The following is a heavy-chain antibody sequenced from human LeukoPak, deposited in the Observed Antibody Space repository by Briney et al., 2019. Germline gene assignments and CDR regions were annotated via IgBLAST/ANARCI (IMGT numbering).Heavy chain of an antibody. Sequence: GASVKVSCRASGGTFSSYAISGVRQAPGQGLEWMGRIIPIFGIANYAQKFQGRVTITADKSTSTAYMELSSLRSEDTAVYYCALSGDYYDSSGVQLWGQGTLVTVSS. V-gene: IGHV1-69*04. CDR3: ALSGDYYDSSGVQL. CDR2: IIPIFGIA. CDR1: GGTFSSYA. D-gene: IGHD3-22*01. J-gene: IGHJ1*01.